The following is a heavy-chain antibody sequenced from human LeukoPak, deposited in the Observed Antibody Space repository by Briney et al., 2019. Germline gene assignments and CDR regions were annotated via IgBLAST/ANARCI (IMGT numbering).Heavy chain of an antibody. CDR1: GFTFSSYA. Sequence: GGSLRLSCAASGFTFSSYAMSWVRQAPGKGLEWVSAISGSGGSTYYADSVKGRFTISRDNSKNTLYLQMNSLRAEDTAVYYCANRYTSGWNYFDYWGQGILVTVSS. V-gene: IGHV3-23*01. D-gene: IGHD6-19*01. J-gene: IGHJ4*02. CDR2: ISGSGGST. CDR3: ANRYTSGWNYFDY.